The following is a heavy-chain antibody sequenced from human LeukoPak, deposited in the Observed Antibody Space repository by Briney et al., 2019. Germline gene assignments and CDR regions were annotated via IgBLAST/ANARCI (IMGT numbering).Heavy chain of an antibody. Sequence: PSETLSLTCAVYGGSFSGYYWSWIRQPPGKGLEWIGEINHSGSTNYNPSLKSRVTISVDTSKNQFSLKLSSVTAADTAVYYCARGGILTLRFLEWERKNWFDPWGQGTLVTVSS. CDR1: GGSFSGYY. J-gene: IGHJ5*02. V-gene: IGHV4-34*01. CDR3: ARGGILTLRFLEWERKNWFDP. CDR2: INHSGST. D-gene: IGHD3-3*01.